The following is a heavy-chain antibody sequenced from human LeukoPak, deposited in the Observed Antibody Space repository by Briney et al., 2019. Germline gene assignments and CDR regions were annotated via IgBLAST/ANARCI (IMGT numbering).Heavy chain of an antibody. J-gene: IGHJ4*02. CDR3: AMSTSSSWYGPQFDY. D-gene: IGHD6-13*01. CDR1: GYSISSGYY. Sequence: SETLSLTCTVSGYSISSGYYWGWIRQPPGKGLEWIGSIYHSGSAYYDPSLKSRVTISVDTSKNQFSLKLSSVTAADTAVYYCAMSTSSSWYGPQFDYWGQGTLVTVSS. V-gene: IGHV4-38-2*02. CDR2: IYHSGSA.